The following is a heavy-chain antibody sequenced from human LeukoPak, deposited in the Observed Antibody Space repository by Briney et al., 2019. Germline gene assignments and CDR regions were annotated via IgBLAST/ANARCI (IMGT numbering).Heavy chain of an antibody. CDR3: AKSRLGIVATHRSDY. CDR1: GFTFSSYA. D-gene: IGHD5-12*01. Sequence: PGGSLRLSCAASGFTFSSYAMTWVRQAPGKGLEWVSAISGSGGSTYYADSVKGRFTISGDNSKNTLYLQMNSLRAEDTAVYYCAKSRLGIVATHRSDYWGQGTLVTVSS. CDR2: ISGSGGST. J-gene: IGHJ4*02. V-gene: IGHV3-23*01.